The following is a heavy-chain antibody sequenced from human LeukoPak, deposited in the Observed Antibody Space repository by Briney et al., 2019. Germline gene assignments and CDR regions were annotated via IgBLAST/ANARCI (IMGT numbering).Heavy chain of an antibody. D-gene: IGHD6-19*01. CDR2: IYGSGST. CDR3: ARNVGWYTHDT. Sequence: SETLSLTCTVSGDSLSSHFWTWIRQPPGKGLEWIGYIYGSGSTNYDPSLRSRVTISEDTSKNHFSLKLTSVTAADAAVYYCARNVGWYTHDTWGQGTLVTVSS. CDR1: GDSLSSHF. J-gene: IGHJ5*02. V-gene: IGHV4-59*08.